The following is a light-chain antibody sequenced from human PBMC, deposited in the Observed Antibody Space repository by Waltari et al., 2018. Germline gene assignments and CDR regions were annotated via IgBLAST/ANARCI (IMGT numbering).Light chain of an antibody. Sequence: AIRMTQSPSSFSASTGDRVTITCRASQGISTYLAWYQQKSGKAPKLLIYAASTLQSGVPSRFSGSGSGTDFTLTLSCLQSEDFAIYYCQQYYTYPRTFGQGTKVEV. CDR1: QGISTY. CDR2: AAS. CDR3: QQYYTYPRT. J-gene: IGKJ1*01. V-gene: IGKV1-8*01.